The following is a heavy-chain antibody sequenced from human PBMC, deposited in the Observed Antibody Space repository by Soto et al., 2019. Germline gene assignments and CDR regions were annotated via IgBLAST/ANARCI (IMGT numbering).Heavy chain of an antibody. J-gene: IGHJ5*02. CDR1: GGSISSYY. CDR3: AISIATSAVNWFDP. Sequence: SETLSLTCTVSGGSISSYYWSWIRQPPGKGLEWIGYIYYTGSTNYNPSLKSRVTISIDTSKNQFSLKLTSVTAADTAVYYCAISIATSAVNWFDPWGQGTLVTVSS. CDR2: IYYTGST. D-gene: IGHD6-13*01. V-gene: IGHV4-59*01.